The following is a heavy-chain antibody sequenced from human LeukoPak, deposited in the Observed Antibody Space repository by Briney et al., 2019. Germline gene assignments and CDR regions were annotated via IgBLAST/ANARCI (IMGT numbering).Heavy chain of an antibody. CDR2: INPSGGST. J-gene: IGHJ5*02. Sequence: ASVKVSCKASGYTFTSYYMRWVRQAPGQGLEWMGIINPSGGSTSYAQKFQGRVTMTRDMSTSTAYMELSSLRSEDTAVYYCARELWFGERYTFDPWGQGTLVTVSS. CDR1: GYTFTSYY. CDR3: ARELWFGERYTFDP. V-gene: IGHV1-46*01. D-gene: IGHD3-10*01.